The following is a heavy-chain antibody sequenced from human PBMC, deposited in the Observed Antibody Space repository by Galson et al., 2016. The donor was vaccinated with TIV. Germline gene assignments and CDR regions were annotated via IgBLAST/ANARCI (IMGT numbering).Heavy chain of an antibody. V-gene: IGHV3-30-3*01. CDR3: ARSLTSDYGDPLDY. D-gene: IGHD4-17*01. CDR1: GFTFNTYA. CDR2: ISNDGNTK. Sequence: SLRLSCAASGFTFNTYAIHWVRQAPGKGLEWVAVISNDGNTKHYADSVKGRFTIFRDNSKNTVFLQMNSLRPEDTALYYCARSLTSDYGDPLDYWGQGTLVTVSS. J-gene: IGHJ4*02.